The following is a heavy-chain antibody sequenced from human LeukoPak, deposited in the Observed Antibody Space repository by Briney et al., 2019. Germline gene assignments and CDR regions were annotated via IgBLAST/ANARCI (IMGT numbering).Heavy chain of an antibody. D-gene: IGHD3-3*01. CDR3: ARDPLRFLEWLHPYYYYYYMDV. Sequence: PGGSLRLSCAASGFTFSSYWMSWVRQAPGKGLEWVANIKQDGSEKYYVDSVKGRFTISRDNAKNSLYLQMNSLRAEDTAVYYCARDPLRFLEWLHPYYYYYYMDVWGKGTTVTVSS. CDR2: IKQDGSEK. V-gene: IGHV3-7*01. CDR1: GFTFSSYW. J-gene: IGHJ6*03.